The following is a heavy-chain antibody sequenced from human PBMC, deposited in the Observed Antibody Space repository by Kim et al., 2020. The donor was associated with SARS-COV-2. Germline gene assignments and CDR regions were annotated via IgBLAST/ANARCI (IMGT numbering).Heavy chain of an antibody. D-gene: IGHD3-10*01. J-gene: IGHJ5*02. V-gene: IGHV4-34*01. CDR3: ASITMVRGVIIRGFDP. Sequence: SLKSRVTISVDTSKNPFSLKLSSVTAADTAVYYCASITMVRGVIIRGFDPWGQGTLVTVSS.